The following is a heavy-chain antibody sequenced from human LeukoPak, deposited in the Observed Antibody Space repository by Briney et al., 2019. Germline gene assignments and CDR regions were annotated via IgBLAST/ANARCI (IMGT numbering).Heavy chain of an antibody. CDR3: AKLLGRLDNDY. CDR2: IAFDGNNQ. V-gene: IGHV3-30-3*02. D-gene: IGHD1-1*01. Sequence: GGSLRLSCAASGFSFSSYALHWVRQAPGKGLQWVAVIAFDGNNQYYADSVKGRFTISRDNSKNTLYLQMNSLRAEDTAVYYCAKLLGRLDNDYWGQGTLVTVSS. J-gene: IGHJ4*02. CDR1: GFSFSSYA.